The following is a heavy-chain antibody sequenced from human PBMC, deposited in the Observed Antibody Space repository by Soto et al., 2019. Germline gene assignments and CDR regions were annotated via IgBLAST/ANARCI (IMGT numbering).Heavy chain of an antibody. Sequence: SETLSLTCTVSGGSISSYYWSWIRQPPGKGLEWIGYIYYSGSTNYNPSLKSRVTISVDTSKNQFSLKLSSVTAADTAVYYCARLHYYGSGSYYPLIDYWGQGTLVTVS. CDR3: ARLHYYGSGSYYPLIDY. D-gene: IGHD3-10*01. V-gene: IGHV4-59*08. CDR2: IYYSGST. J-gene: IGHJ4*02. CDR1: GGSISSYY.